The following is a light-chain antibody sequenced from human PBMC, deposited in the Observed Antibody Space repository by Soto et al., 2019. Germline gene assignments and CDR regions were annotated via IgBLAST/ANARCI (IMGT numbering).Light chain of an antibody. CDR1: SGHSSYA. CDR2: LNSDGSH. Sequence: QLVLTQSPSASASLGASVKLTCTLSSGHSSYAIAWHQQQPEKGPRYLMKLNSDGSHSKGDGIPDRFSGSSSGAERYLTISSLQSEDEADYYCQTWGTGIVVFGGGPKLNVL. J-gene: IGLJ2*01. V-gene: IGLV4-69*01. CDR3: QTWGTGIVV.